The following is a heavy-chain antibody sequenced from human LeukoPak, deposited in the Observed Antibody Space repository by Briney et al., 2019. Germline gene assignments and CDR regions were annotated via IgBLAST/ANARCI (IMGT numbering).Heavy chain of an antibody. D-gene: IGHD3-10*01. J-gene: IGHJ4*02. CDR1: GFTFSSYN. V-gene: IGHV3-21*01. Sequence: GGSLRLSCAVSGFTFSSYNMNWVRQAPGKGLEWVSSINSGSSYIYYADSVKGRFTISRDNAENSLYLQMSSLRAEDTAVYYCARVSLGDNYGSGSYGYRGQGTRVTVSS. CDR3: ARVSLGDNYGSGSYGY. CDR2: INSGSSYI.